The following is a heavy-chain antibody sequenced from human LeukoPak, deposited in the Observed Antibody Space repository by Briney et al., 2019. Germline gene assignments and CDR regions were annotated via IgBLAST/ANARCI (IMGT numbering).Heavy chain of an antibody. D-gene: IGHD3-3*01. CDR2: IYSSGSA. J-gene: IGHJ4*02. CDR1: GGSINSNNYY. Sequence: KTSETLSLTCTVSGGSINSNNYYWGWIRQPPGKGLEWIGSIYSSGSACYNPSLKSRVTISVDTSKNQFSLRLSSVTAADTAVYYCQSRYLEWLLEYWGQGTLVTVSS. V-gene: IGHV4-39*01. CDR3: QSRYLEWLLEY.